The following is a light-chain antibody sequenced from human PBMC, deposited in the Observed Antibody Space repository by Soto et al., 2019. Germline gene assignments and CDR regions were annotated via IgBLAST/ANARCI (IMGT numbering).Light chain of an antibody. J-gene: IGLJ1*01. Sequence: QSVLTHPASVSGSPGPSIPISCTGTSSDVGGYNYVSWYRQHPGRSPKLMIHDVSKRASGRSSRFSASKSGNTASLTISGLQAEDEADYYCSSYTRSSTYVFGTGTKVTVL. CDR1: SSDVGGYNY. V-gene: IGLV2-14*01. CDR2: DVS. CDR3: SSYTRSSTYV.